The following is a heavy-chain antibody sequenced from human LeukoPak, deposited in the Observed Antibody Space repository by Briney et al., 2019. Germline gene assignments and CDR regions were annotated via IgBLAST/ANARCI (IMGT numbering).Heavy chain of an antibody. CDR2: IHNNGNT. D-gene: IGHD4-17*01. Sequence: SETLSLTCTVSGGSVSSDYWNWIRQPPGKGLGWIGYIHNNGNTNDNPSLKSRVTISMDASKNQFSLRLSSVTAADTALYYCARRSTYGFFDYWGQGTLVTVSS. CDR1: GGSVSSDY. V-gene: IGHV4-59*08. J-gene: IGHJ4*02. CDR3: ARRSTYGFFDY.